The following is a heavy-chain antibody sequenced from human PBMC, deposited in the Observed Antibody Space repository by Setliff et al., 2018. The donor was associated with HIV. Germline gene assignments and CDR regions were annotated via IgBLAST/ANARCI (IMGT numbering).Heavy chain of an antibody. V-gene: IGHV5-51*01. J-gene: IGHJ4*02. CDR2: IYVGDSDV. D-gene: IGHD6-6*01. Sequence: GESLKISCAGSGFNMAAYWIAWVRQMPGEGLEWMGIIYVGDSDVRYGPSFQGQVTISADNSISTAYPQWSSLKASDTGMYFCARASLAARPHFFDSWGQGTLVTVSS. CDR3: ARASLAARPHFFDS. CDR1: GFNMAAYW.